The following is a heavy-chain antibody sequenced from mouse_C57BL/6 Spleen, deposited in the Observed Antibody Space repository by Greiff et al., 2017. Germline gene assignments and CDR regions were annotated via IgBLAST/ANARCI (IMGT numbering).Heavy chain of an antibody. CDR2: IYPGSGST. V-gene: IGHV1-55*01. D-gene: IGHD4-1*01. Sequence: VQLQQPGAELVKPGASVKMSCKASGYTFTSYWITWVKQRPGQGLEWIGDIYPGSGSTNYNEKFKSKATLTVDTSSSTAYMQLSSLTSEDSAVYYCARRLTDTVPFDDWGQGTTLTVSS. CDR3: ARRLTDTVPFDD. CDR1: GYTFTSYW. J-gene: IGHJ2*01.